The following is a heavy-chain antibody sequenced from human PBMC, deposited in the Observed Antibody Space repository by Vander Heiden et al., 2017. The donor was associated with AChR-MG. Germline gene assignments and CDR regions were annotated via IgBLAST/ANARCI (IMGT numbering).Heavy chain of an antibody. CDR3: TRQGERNTDY. V-gene: IGHV3-73*02. J-gene: IGHJ4*02. Sequence: EVQPVESGGGLVQPGGSLTLSCAASGFPFSGSAMHWVRQASGKGLECVGRIRSKANSYATADAASVKGRFTISREDSKNTAYIQMNRLKTEDTAVYDGTRQGERNTDYWGQGTLVTVSS. CDR1: GFPFSGSA. D-gene: IGHD1-1*01. CDR2: IRSKANSYAT.